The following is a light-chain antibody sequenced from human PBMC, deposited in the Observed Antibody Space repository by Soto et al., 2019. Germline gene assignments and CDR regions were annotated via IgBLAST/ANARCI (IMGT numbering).Light chain of an antibody. Sequence: DIQMTQSPSSLSASVGDRVTITCRASQDITNYLAWYQQKPGKVPQLLIYSASILQSVGPSRFSGSGSGTDFTLTITSLQPEDGATYYCQNYDSAPWTFGQGTKVEIK. CDR2: SAS. CDR1: QDITNY. CDR3: QNYDSAPWT. J-gene: IGKJ1*01. V-gene: IGKV1-27*01.